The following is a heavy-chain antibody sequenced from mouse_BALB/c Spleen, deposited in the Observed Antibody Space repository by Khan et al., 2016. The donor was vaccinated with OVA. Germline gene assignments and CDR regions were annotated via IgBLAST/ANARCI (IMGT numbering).Heavy chain of an antibody. Sequence: QVRLQQSGPELVRPGASVKMSCKASGYTFTSFWIHWVKQRPGQGLEWIGMIDPSKSETRLNQKFKDKATLNVDKSSNTAYMQLSRLTSEDSAVYYCARGGYGSPFAYWGQGTLGTVSA. J-gene: IGHJ3*01. CDR2: IDPSKSET. CDR1: GYTFTSFW. V-gene: IGHV1S127*01. D-gene: IGHD1-1*01. CDR3: ARGGYGSPFAY.